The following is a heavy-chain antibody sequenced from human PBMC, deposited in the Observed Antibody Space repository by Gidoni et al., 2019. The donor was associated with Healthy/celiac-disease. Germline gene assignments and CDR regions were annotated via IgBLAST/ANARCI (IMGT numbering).Heavy chain of an antibody. J-gene: IGHJ4*02. V-gene: IGHV3-11*06. CDR2: ISSSSSYT. Sequence: LVGFGGGLVKPGGCLGPPFASSGFTFSDYYMSWIRQAPGKGLEWVSYISSSSSYTNYADSVKGRFTISRDNAKNSLYLQMNSLRAEDTAVYYCARVAGGSYGYYFDYWGQGTLVTVSS. D-gene: IGHD5-18*01. CDR3: ARVAGGSYGYYFDY. CDR1: GFTFSDYY.